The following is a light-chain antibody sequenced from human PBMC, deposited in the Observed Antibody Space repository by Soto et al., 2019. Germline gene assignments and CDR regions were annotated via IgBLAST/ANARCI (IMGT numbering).Light chain of an antibody. Sequence: EIVLTQSPGTLSLSPGERATLSCRASQSVSNNYLAWYQQKPGQALRLLIYGASSRATGIPDRFSGSGFGTDFTLTINRLEPEDFAVYYCQQYGSSSLTFGGGTKVEIK. J-gene: IGKJ4*01. CDR2: GAS. V-gene: IGKV3-20*01. CDR1: QSVSNNY. CDR3: QQYGSSSLT.